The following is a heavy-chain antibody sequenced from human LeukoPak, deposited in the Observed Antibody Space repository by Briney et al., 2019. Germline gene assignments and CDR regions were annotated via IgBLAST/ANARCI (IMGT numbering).Heavy chain of an antibody. CDR1: GGSISSYY. D-gene: IGHD2-21*01. CDR3: ARFALLAYCGGDCST. Sequence: SETLSLTCTVSGGSISSYYWSWIRQPPGKGLEWIGYIYYSGSTNYNPSLKSRVTISVDTSKNQFSLKLSSVTAADAAVYYCARFALLAYCGGDCSTWGQGTLVTVSS. V-gene: IGHV4-59*01. J-gene: IGHJ4*02. CDR2: IYYSGST.